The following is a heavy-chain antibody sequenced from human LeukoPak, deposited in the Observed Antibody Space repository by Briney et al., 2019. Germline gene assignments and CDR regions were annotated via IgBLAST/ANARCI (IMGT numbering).Heavy chain of an antibody. CDR2: ISYDGINK. CDR1: GFTFSTFS. J-gene: IGHJ4*02. D-gene: IGHD2/OR15-2a*01. V-gene: IGHV3-30*04. CDR3: ASFPR. Sequence: GRSLRLSCAASGFTFSTFSMQWVRQAPGKGLECVAVISYDGINKYYADSVEGRFTISRDNSKNTLYLQMNSLRAEDTAVYYCASFPRWGQGTLVTVSS.